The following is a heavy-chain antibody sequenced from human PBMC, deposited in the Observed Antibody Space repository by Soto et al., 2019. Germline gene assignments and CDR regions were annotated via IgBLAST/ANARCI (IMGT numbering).Heavy chain of an antibody. J-gene: IGHJ5*02. Sequence: EVQLVESGGGLVQPGGSLRLSCAASGFTFSAYDMHWVRQPTGKGLEWVSAIGTLHDTYYPDSVKGRFTISRENAKNSFYLQMNSLPTGDPAVYYCARQASYWHGGGGWFDPWGQGTLVTVSS. CDR1: GFTFSAYD. CDR3: ARQASYWHGGGGWFDP. V-gene: IGHV3-13*01. D-gene: IGHD2-8*02. CDR2: IGTLHDT.